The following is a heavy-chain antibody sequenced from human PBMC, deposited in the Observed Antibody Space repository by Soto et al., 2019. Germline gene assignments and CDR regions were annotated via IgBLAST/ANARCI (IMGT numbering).Heavy chain of an antibody. D-gene: IGHD2-8*02. Sequence: ASVKVSCKASGYNFSDYYIHWVRQAPGQGLEWLGWVSPKSGGTNYAQKFKGRVTMTRDTSSNTVYMDLSGLKSDDTAVFYCAREISGGGTLNWFDPWGQGTLVTVS. V-gene: IGHV1-2*02. CDR3: AREISGGGTLNWFDP. J-gene: IGHJ5*02. CDR1: GYNFSDYY. CDR2: VSPKSGGT.